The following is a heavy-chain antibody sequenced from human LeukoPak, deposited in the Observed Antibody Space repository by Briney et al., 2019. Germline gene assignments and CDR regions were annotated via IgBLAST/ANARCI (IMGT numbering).Heavy chain of an antibody. CDR1: GYTFTSYY. CDR2: INPSGGST. CDR3: ARGRKLAYYYGSGSRNNWFDP. Sequence: GASVKVSCKASGYTFTSYYMHWARQAPGQGLEWMGIINPSGGSTSYAQKFQGRVTMTRDTSTSTVYMELSSLRSEDTAVYYCARGRKLAYYYGSGSRNNWFDPWGQGTLVAVSS. J-gene: IGHJ5*02. D-gene: IGHD3-10*01. V-gene: IGHV1-46*01.